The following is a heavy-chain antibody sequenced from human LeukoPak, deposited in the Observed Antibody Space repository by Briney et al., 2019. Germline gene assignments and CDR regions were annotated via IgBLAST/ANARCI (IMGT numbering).Heavy chain of an antibody. CDR2: ISDTGGIT. J-gene: IGHJ6*02. V-gene: IGHV3-23*01. CDR3: ARDFRIAAARGGMDV. D-gene: IGHD6-13*01. CDR1: GFTFSSSA. Sequence: GGSLRLSCAASGFTFSSSAFSWVRQAPGKGLEWVSAISDTGGITLYADSVKGRFTISRDNSKNTLYLQMNSLRAEDTAVYYCARDFRIAAARGGMDVWGQGTTVTVSS.